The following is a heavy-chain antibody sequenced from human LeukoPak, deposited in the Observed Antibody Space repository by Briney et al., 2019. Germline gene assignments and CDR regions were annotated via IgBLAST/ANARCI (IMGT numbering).Heavy chain of an antibody. V-gene: IGHV3-23*01. CDR2: ISGSGGSI. CDR3: ARGGYSSSWYHFDY. D-gene: IGHD6-13*01. J-gene: IGHJ4*02. CDR1: GFTFSDYA. Sequence: QPGGSLRLSCTASGFTFSDYAMSWVRQAPGKGLEWVSGISGSGGSIRYADSVKGRFTISRDNSKNTLFLQMNSLRAEDTAVYYCARGGYSSSWYHFDYWGQGTLVTVSS.